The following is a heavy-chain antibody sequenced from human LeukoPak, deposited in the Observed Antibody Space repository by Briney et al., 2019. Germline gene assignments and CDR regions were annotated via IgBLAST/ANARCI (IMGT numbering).Heavy chain of an antibody. CDR3: ARGAMIVTRYDAFDI. V-gene: IGHV1-2*06. Sequence: ASVKVSCKASGYTFTGYYMHWVRQAPGQGLEWMGRINPNSGGTNYAQKFQGRVTMTRDTSISTAYMELSRLRSDDTAVYYCARGAMIVTRYDAFDIWGQGTMVTVSS. CDR1: GYTFTGYY. J-gene: IGHJ3*02. CDR2: INPNSGGT. D-gene: IGHD3-22*01.